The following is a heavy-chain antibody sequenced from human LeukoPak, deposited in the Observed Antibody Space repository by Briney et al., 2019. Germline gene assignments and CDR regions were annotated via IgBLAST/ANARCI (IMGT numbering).Heavy chain of an antibody. CDR1: GYTFTGYY. CDR2: INPNSGGT. D-gene: IGHD3-22*01. J-gene: IGHJ4*02. Sequence: GASVKVSCKASGYTFTGYYMHWVRQAPGQGLEWMGWINPNSGGTNYAQKFQGRVTMTRDTSISTAYMELSRLRSDDTAVYYCARDRDYYDSSGYIDYWGQGTLVTVSS. CDR3: ARDRDYYDSSGYIDY. V-gene: IGHV1-2*02.